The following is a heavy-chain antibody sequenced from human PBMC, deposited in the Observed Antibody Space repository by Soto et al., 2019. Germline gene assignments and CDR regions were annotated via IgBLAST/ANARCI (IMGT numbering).Heavy chain of an antibody. V-gene: IGHV4-59*01. CDR3: ARAPSLYYMDV. J-gene: IGHJ6*03. CDR1: GGSISSYY. CDR2: IYYSGST. Sequence: PSETLSLTCTVSGGSISSYYWSWIRQPPGKGLEWIGYIYYSGSTNYNPSLKSRVTISVDTSKNQFSLKLSSVTAADTAVYYCARAPSLYYMDVWGKGTTVTVSS.